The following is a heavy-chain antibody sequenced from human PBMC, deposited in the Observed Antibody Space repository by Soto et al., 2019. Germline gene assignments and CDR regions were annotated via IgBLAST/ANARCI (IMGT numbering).Heavy chain of an antibody. CDR1: GFTFSSYA. CDR3: AKDPERTGGRQWLGARYFDY. J-gene: IGHJ4*02. CDR2: ISGSGGST. Sequence: EVQLLESGGGLVQPGGSLRLSCAASGFTFSSYAMSWVRQAPGKGLEWVSAISGSGGSTYYADSVKGRFTISRDNSKNTLYLQMNSLRAEDTAVYYCAKDPERTGGRQWLGARYFDYWGQGTLVTVSS. D-gene: IGHD6-19*01. V-gene: IGHV3-23*01.